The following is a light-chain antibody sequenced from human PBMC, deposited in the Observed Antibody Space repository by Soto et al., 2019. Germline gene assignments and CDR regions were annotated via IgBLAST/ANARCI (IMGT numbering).Light chain of an antibody. CDR3: QQSDSNPS. CDR2: AAS. CDR1: QNINYY. J-gene: IGKJ2*01. V-gene: IGKV1-39*01. Sequence: DIQMTQSPSSLSASVGDRVTITCRASQNINYYLSWYQHRPGKAPRLLIYAASSLQSGVPSRFSGAASATDFTLTISSLQPEDSAIYYCQQSDSNPSFGQATKVAIK.